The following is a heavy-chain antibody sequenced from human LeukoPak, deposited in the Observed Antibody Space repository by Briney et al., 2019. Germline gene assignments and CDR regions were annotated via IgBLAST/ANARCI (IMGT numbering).Heavy chain of an antibody. CDR3: ARALGYYYDSSTLFGY. V-gene: IGHV3-21*04. CDR2: INSRSNDI. J-gene: IGHJ4*02. D-gene: IGHD3-22*01. CDR1: GFSFSDYG. Sequence: PGGSLRLSCVASGFSFSDYGMNWVRQAPGKGLEWVSSINSRSNDIYYADSVKGRFTISRDNAKNSLYLQMNSLRAEDTAVYYCARALGYYYDSSTLFGYWGQGTLVTVSS.